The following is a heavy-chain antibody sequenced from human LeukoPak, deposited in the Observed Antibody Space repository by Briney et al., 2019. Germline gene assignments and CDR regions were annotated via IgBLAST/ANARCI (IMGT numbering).Heavy chain of an antibody. V-gene: IGHV1-8*01. CDR1: GYTFTSYD. J-gene: IGHJ5*02. CDR2: MNPNSGNT. Sequence: ASVKVSCKASGYTFTSYDINWVRQATGQGLEWMGWMNPNSGNTGYAQKFQGRVTMTTNTSISTAYMELSTLRSEDTAVYYCARMNRYCSGGRCYDNYFDPWGQGTLVTVSS. D-gene: IGHD2-15*01. CDR3: ARMNRYCSGGRCYDNYFDP.